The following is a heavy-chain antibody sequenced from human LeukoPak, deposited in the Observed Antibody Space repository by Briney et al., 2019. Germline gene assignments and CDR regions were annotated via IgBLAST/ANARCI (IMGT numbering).Heavy chain of an antibody. J-gene: IGHJ6*04. CDR3: ATADASVIRGVISGMDV. CDR1: GYTLTELS. CDR2: FDPEDGET. D-gene: IGHD3-10*01. Sequence: ASVKVSCKVSGYTLTELSMHWVRQAPGKGLEWMGDFDPEDGETLYAQKFQGGVTMTEDTSTDTAYMELSSLRSEDTAVYYCATADASVIRGVISGMDVWGKGTTVTVSS. V-gene: IGHV1-24*01.